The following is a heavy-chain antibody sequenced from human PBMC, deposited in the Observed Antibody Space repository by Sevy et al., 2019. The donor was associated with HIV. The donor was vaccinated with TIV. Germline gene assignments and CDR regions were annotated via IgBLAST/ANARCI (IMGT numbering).Heavy chain of an antibody. J-gene: IGHJ3*02. D-gene: IGHD6-19*01. CDR1: GFTVSSNY. Sequence: GGSLRLSCAASGFTVSSNYMSWVRQAPGKGLEWVSVIYSGGSTYYEDSVKGRVTISRDNSKNTLYLQMNSLRAEDTAVYYCATHSSGWYDAFDIWGQGTMVTVSS. V-gene: IGHV3-53*01. CDR3: ATHSSGWYDAFDI. CDR2: IYSGGST.